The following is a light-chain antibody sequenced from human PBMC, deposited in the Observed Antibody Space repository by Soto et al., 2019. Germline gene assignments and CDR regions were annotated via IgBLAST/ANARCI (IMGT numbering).Light chain of an antibody. J-gene: IGKJ1*01. CDR2: GAS. CDR1: QSVSNSY. CDR3: QQYGSSPRT. V-gene: IGKV3-20*01. Sequence: EVVITQSPATLSVSPGERATLSCRASQSVSNSYLAWYQQKPGQAPRLLIFGASSRATGIPDRFTGSGSGTDFTLTVGRLEPEDFALYYCQQYGSSPRTFGQGTKVDIK.